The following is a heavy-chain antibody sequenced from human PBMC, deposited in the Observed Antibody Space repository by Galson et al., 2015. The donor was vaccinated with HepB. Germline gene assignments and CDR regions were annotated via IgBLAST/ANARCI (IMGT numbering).Heavy chain of an antibody. CDR2: ISGSGHST. CDR3: ARRYCSGGSCYFVDY. Sequence: SLRLSCAASGFTCKNSDMNWVRQAPGKGLEWVSSISGSGHSTYYGGSVRGRFTISRDNSKNTLYLQMNSLRAEDTAVYYCARRYCSGGSCYFVDYWGQGTLVTVSS. CDR1: GFTCKNSD. V-gene: IGHV3-23*01. D-gene: IGHD2-15*01. J-gene: IGHJ4*02.